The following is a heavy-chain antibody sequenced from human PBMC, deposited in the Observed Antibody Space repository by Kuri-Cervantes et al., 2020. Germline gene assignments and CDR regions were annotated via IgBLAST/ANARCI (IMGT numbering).Heavy chain of an antibody. J-gene: IGHJ4*02. CDR2: ISGSGGST. V-gene: IGHV3-23*01. CDR1: ELSISTYW. D-gene: IGHD6-19*01. Sequence: GGSLRLSCVVSELSISTYWMSWVRQAPGKGLEWVSAISGSGGSTYYADSVKGRFTISRDNSKNTLYLQMNSLRAEDTAVYYCAKYSSGSRSATDYWGQGTLVTVSS. CDR3: AKYSSGSRSATDY.